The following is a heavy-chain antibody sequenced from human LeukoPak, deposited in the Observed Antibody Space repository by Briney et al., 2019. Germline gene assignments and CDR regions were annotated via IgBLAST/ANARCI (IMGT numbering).Heavy chain of an antibody. J-gene: IGHJ5*02. CDR1: GGFISSGDYY. V-gene: IGHV4-30-4*08. CDR3: AKERRITIFGVVMKDWFDP. Sequence: SQTLSLTCTVSGGFISSGDYYWSWIRQPPGKGLEWIGYIYYSGSTYYNPSLKSRVTISVDTSKNQFSLKLSSVTAADTAVYYCAKERRITIFGVVMKDWFDPWGQGTLVTVSS. CDR2: IYYSGST. D-gene: IGHD3-3*01.